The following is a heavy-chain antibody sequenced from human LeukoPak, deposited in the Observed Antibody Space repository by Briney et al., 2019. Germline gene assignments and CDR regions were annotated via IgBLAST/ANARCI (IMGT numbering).Heavy chain of an antibody. V-gene: IGHV3-30*18. D-gene: IGHD4-11*01. CDR2: ISYDESNK. CDR1: GFTFSTYG. Sequence: GGSLRLSCVASGFTFSTYGMHWVRQAPGRGLEWVALISYDESNKPYADSVKGRFTISRDNSKNTLYLQMNSLRAEDTAVYYCAKDGAVTTRYYYYNGMDVWGQGTTVTVSS. CDR3: AKDGAVTTRYYYYNGMDV. J-gene: IGHJ6*02.